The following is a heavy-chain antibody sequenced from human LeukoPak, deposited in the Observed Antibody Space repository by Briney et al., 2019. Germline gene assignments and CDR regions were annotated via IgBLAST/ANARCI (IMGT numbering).Heavy chain of an antibody. Sequence: GGSLRLSCAASGFTFSSFAMSWVRQAPGKGLEWVSAISGSGGSTYYADSVKGRFTISRDNSKNTLYLQMNSLRAEDTAVYYCAKDSRPHDYGGNSAFRYWGQGTLVTVSS. J-gene: IGHJ4*02. D-gene: IGHD4-17*01. CDR1: GFTFSSFA. CDR3: AKDSRPHDYGGNSAFRY. V-gene: IGHV3-23*01. CDR2: ISGSGGST.